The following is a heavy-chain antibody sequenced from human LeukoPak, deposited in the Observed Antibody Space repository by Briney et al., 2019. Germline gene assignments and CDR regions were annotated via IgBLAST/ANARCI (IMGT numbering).Heavy chain of an antibody. CDR3: ARYPANYDFWKMSNYGMDV. J-gene: IGHJ6*02. CDR2: IYYSGGT. V-gene: IGHV4-39*01. D-gene: IGHD3-3*01. Sequence: NASETLSLTCTVSGGSISSSSYYCAWIRQPPGKGLEWIGSIYYSGGTYYNPSLKSRVTISVDTSKNQFSLKLSSVTAADTAVYYCARYPANYDFWKMSNYGMDVWGQGTTVTVSS. CDR1: GGSISSSSYY.